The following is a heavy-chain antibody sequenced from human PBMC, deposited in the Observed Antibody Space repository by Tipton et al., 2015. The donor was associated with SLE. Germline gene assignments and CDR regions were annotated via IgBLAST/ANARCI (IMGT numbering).Heavy chain of an antibody. CDR1: GGSISSHY. CDR3: ARDRSMVGAAGEAFDI. J-gene: IGHJ3*02. V-gene: IGHV4-59*11. CDR2: IYCTGST. D-gene: IGHD1-26*01. Sequence: TLSLTCTVSGGSISSHYWTWIRQTPGKGLEWIGYIYCTGSTNYNPSLQSRVTISLDTPKNQFSLKLNSVTAADTAVYYCARDRSMVGAAGEAFDIWGQGTLVTVSS.